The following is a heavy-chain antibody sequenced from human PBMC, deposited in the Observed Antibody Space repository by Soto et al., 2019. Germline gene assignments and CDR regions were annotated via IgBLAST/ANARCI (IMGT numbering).Heavy chain of an antibody. V-gene: IGHV3-49*03. Sequence: GGSLRLSCTGSGFTFGDYAMSWSRQAPGKGLEWVGVIRSKAYGGTTESAASVKGRFTISRDDSRSIAYLQMNSLQSEDTGVYYCTRYASTSRYSYFGMDVWGHGTTVTVSS. D-gene: IGHD2-2*01. J-gene: IGHJ6*02. CDR3: TRYASTSRYSYFGMDV. CDR1: GFTFGDYA. CDR2: IRSKAYGGTT.